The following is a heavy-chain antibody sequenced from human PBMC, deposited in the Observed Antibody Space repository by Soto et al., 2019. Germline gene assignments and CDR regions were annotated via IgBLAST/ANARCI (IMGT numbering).Heavy chain of an antibody. CDR2: ISAAGDP. J-gene: IGHJ6*02. V-gene: IGHV3-13*05. CDR3: ARTDRDFYGLDV. CDR1: GFTFRNYD. Sequence: EVQLVESGGGLVQPGGSLRLSCEASGFTFRNYDMHWVRQGTGKGLEWVSGISAAGDPDYADSVEGRVSISRENAQNSSVLPTNSLGVGDTAVYYCARTDRDFYGLDVWGQGTTVIVSS.